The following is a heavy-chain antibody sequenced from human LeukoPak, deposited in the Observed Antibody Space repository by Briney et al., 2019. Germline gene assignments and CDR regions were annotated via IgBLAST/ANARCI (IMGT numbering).Heavy chain of an antibody. Sequence: KSGGSLRLSCAASGFTFSDYYMSWLRQAPGKGLEWVSYISSSGSTIYYADSVKGRFTISRDNAKNSLYLQMNSLRAEDTAVYYCARDLNVWGSYRSHPRWFDPWGQGTLVTVSS. V-gene: IGHV3-11*01. CDR2: ISSSGSTI. CDR3: ARDLNVWGSYRSHPRWFDP. J-gene: IGHJ5*02. CDR1: GFTFSDYY. D-gene: IGHD3-16*02.